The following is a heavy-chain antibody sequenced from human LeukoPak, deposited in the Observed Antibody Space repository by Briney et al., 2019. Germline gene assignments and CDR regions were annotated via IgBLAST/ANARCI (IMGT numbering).Heavy chain of an antibody. CDR2: ISYDGSNK. CDR1: GFTFSSYA. CDR3: GGPAAGTNWFDP. Sequence: GGSLRLSCAASGFTFSSYAMHWVRQARGKGVEGGAVISYDGSNKYYADSVKGRFTISRDNSKNTLHLQMNSLRAEDTAVYYCGGPAAGTNWFDPWGQETLVTVSS. V-gene: IGHV3-30-3*01. D-gene: IGHD2-2*01. J-gene: IGHJ5*02.